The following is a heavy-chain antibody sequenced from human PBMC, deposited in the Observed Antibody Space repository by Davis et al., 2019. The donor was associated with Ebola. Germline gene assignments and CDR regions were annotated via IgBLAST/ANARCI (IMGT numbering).Heavy chain of an antibody. Sequence: MPGGSLRLSCAVYGGSFSSYYWGWIRQPPGKGLEWIGSIYYSGSTYYNPSLKSRVTISVDTSKNQFSLKLSSVTAADTAVYYCARLDEWFDPWGQGTLVTVSS. V-gene: IGHV4-39*01. CDR2: IYYSGST. CDR3: ARLDEWFDP. CDR1: GGSFSSYY. D-gene: IGHD3/OR15-3a*01. J-gene: IGHJ5*02.